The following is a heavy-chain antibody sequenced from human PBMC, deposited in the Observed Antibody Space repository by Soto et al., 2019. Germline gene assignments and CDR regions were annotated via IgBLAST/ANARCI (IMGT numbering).Heavy chain of an antibody. CDR1: GASIGTSAYY. J-gene: IGHJ4*02. D-gene: IGHD2-21*01. V-gene: IGHV4-31*03. Sequence: SETLSLTCTVSGASIGTSAYYWTWIRQRPGKGLEWIGYIHHNGNTYYNPSLKRRLTISADTSKRQFSLSLSSVTAADTAVYYCARDIPESPYFDYWGQGTLVTVAS. CDR2: IHHNGNT. CDR3: ARDIPESPYFDY.